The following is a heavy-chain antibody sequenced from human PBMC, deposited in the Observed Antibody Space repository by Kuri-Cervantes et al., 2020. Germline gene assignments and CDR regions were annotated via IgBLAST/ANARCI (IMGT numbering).Heavy chain of an antibody. CDR2: IRSKANSYAT. V-gene: IGHV3-73*01. Sequence: GESLKISCAASGFTFSGSAMHWVRQASGKGLEWVGRIRSKANSYATAYAASVKGRFTISRDDSKNTLYLQMNSLKTEDTAVYYCTTIRAMEGGPYSWSYIKDYWGQGTLVTVSS. D-gene: IGHD1-26*01. CDR3: TTIRAMEGGPYSWSYIKDY. CDR1: GFTFSGSA. J-gene: IGHJ4*02.